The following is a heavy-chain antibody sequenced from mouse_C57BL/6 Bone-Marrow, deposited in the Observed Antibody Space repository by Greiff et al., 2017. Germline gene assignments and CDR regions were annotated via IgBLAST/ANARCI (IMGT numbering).Heavy chain of an antibody. Sequence: EVQLQQSGAELVRPGASVKLSCTASGYNIKDDYMHWVKQRPEQGLEWIGWIDPANGDTEYAPKFQGKATLTADTYSSTAYMQLSSLTSEDTAVYYCATTVVTIYYAMDYWGQGTSVTVAS. CDR2: IDPANGDT. CDR3: ATTVVTIYYAMDY. D-gene: IGHD1-1*01. V-gene: IGHV14-4*01. CDR1: GYNIKDDY. J-gene: IGHJ4*01.